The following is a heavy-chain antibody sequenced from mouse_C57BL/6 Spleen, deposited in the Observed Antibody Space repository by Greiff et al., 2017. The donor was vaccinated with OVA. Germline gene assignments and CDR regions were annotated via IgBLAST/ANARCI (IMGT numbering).Heavy chain of an antibody. CDR1: GYAFSSYW. CDR3: ARNYDQRVYFDH. CDR2: IYPGDGDT. Sequence: QVQLQQSGAELVKPGASVKISCKAPGYAFSSYWMNWVKQRPGKGLEWIGQIYPGDGDTNYNGKFKGKATLTADKSSSTAYMQLSSLTSEDSAVYFCARNYDQRVYFDHWGQGTTLTVSS. J-gene: IGHJ2*01. V-gene: IGHV1-80*01. D-gene: IGHD2-4*01.